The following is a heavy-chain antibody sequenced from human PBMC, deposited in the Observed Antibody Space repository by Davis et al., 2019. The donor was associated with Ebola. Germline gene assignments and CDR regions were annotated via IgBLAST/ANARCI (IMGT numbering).Heavy chain of an antibody. CDR1: GGSFSGYY. V-gene: IGHV4-34*01. Sequence: GSLRLSCAVYGGSFSGYYWSWIRQPPGKGLEWIGEINHSGSTNYNPSLKSRVTISVDKSKNQFSLKLSSVTAADTAVYYCARQVYSSGWYGFGYYGMDVWGQGTTVTVSS. J-gene: IGHJ6*02. CDR3: ARQVYSSGWYGFGYYGMDV. D-gene: IGHD6-19*01. CDR2: INHSGST.